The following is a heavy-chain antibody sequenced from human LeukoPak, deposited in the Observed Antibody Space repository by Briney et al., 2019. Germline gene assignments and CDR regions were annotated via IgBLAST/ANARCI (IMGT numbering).Heavy chain of an antibody. V-gene: IGHV3-30*04. J-gene: IGHJ3*01. CDR1: GFTFSTYS. CDR3: AMKAVPRPRLHDAFDF. Sequence: GGSLRLSCAASGFTFSTYSMHWVRQAPGKGLEWVANILYDGSHEFYADSVKGRFTISRDNSKNTLYLQMNSLRADDTAVYYCAMKAVPRPRLHDAFDFWGQGTVVSVSS. D-gene: IGHD5-24*01. CDR2: ILYDGSHE.